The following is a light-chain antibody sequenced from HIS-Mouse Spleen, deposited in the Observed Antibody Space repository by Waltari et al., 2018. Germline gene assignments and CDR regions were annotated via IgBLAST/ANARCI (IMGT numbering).Light chain of an antibody. CDR1: SSDVGGYNY. CDR3: CSYAGSYPVV. V-gene: IGLV2-11*01. CDR2: DGS. J-gene: IGLJ2*01. Sequence: QSALTQPRSVSGSPGQSVTISCTGTSSDVGGYNYVSWYQQHPGKAPKLMIHDGSKRPAGVPDAFAGSKSGNTASLTISGLQAEDEADYYCCSYAGSYPVVFGGGTKLTVL.